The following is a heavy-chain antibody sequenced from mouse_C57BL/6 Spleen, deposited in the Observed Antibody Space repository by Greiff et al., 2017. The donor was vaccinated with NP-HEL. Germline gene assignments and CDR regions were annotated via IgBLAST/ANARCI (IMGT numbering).Heavy chain of an antibody. Sequence: EVQLQQSGPVLVKPGASVKMSCKASGYTFTDYYMNWVKQSHGKSLEWIGVINPYNGGTSYNQKFKGKATLTVDKSSSTAYMELNSLTSEDSAVYYCARGTGTVFDYWGQGTTLTVSS. V-gene: IGHV1-19*01. CDR2: INPYNGGT. D-gene: IGHD4-1*01. J-gene: IGHJ2*01. CDR1: GYTFTDYY. CDR3: ARGTGTVFDY.